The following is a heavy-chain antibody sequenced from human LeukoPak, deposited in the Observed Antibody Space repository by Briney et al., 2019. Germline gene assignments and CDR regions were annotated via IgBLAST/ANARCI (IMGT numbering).Heavy chain of an antibody. Sequence: ASVKVSCKASGYTFTGYYMHWVRQAPGQGLEWMGWISAYNGNTNYAQKLQGRVTMTTDTSTSTAYMELRSLRSDDTAVYYCAREDLRGELAFDYWGQGTLVTVSS. V-gene: IGHV1-18*04. D-gene: IGHD1-26*01. CDR1: GYTFTGYY. J-gene: IGHJ4*02. CDR3: AREDLRGELAFDY. CDR2: ISAYNGNT.